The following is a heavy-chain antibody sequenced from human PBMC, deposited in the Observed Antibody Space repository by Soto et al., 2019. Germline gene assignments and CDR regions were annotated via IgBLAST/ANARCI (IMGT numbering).Heavy chain of an antibody. J-gene: IGHJ4*02. V-gene: IGHV3-23*01. CDR3: ARLQAYTFGPGAYFDC. CDR2: ISVSVGST. D-gene: IGHD5-18*01. Sequence: VGSLRLSYAASGFTFSSYVMTWVRQARCKWPEWVSSISVSVGSTDYVDSVQGRFTISRDNSEKTLYLQMNSLRAEDTAVYYCARLQAYTFGPGAYFDCWGQGTLVTVSS. CDR1: GFTFSSYV.